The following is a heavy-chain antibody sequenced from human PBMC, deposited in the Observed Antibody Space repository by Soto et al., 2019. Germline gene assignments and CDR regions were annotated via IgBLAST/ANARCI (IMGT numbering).Heavy chain of an antibody. D-gene: IGHD5-18*01. CDR1: GFTFSNFW. CDR3: ATLNSFGSDY. J-gene: IGHJ4*02. Sequence: PGGSLRLSCAASGFTFSNFWMHWVRQAPGKGLVWVSRIYSDGSGTMYADSVKGRFTISRDNAKSTLYLQMNSLRPEDTAVYYCATLNSFGSDYRGRGTLVTVSS. CDR2: IYSDGSGT. V-gene: IGHV3-74*03.